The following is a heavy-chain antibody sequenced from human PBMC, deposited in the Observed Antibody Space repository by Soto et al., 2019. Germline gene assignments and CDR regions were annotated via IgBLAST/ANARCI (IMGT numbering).Heavy chain of an antibody. CDR1: GYTFTTYW. CDR2: IYPSYSDT. CDR3: ARRAGVMVLFAY. V-gene: IGHV5-51*01. D-gene: IGHD3-16*01. J-gene: IGHJ4*02. Sequence: GESMMISCKTSGYTFTTYWVCWLPQMPGECLGSVGLIYPSYSDTSYSLSFQGHVMFSVYKSLETAYLQCTIPKTSDNALYFCARRAGVMVLFAYWGQGTQVPAPQ.